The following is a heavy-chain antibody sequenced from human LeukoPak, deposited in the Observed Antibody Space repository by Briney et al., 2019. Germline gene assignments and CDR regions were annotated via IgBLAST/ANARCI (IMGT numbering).Heavy chain of an antibody. CDR1: GSTFTSYG. J-gene: IGHJ6*02. Sequence: ASVTVSLKASGSTFTSYGISWVRQAPALGHEWMGWISAYNGNTNYAQKLQGRVTMTTDTSTSTAYMELRSLRSDDTAVYYCARERDTAMVFYYYGMDVWGQGTTVTVSS. D-gene: IGHD5-18*01. V-gene: IGHV1-18*01. CDR3: ARERDTAMVFYYYGMDV. CDR2: ISAYNGNT.